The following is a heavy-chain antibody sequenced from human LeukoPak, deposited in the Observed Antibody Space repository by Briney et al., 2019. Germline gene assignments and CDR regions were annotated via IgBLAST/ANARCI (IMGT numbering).Heavy chain of an antibody. D-gene: IGHD3-22*01. J-gene: IGHJ4*02. V-gene: IGHV4-59*08. CDR1: GGSISSYY. CDR2: MYYSGSN. Sequence: PSETLSLTCTVSGGSISSYYWTWIRQPPGKGLEWIGYMYYSGSNNYNPSLKSRVTISVDTSKNQFSLKLNSGTAADTAVYYCATTYGSRGYGYWGQGTLVTVSS. CDR3: ATTYGSRGYGY.